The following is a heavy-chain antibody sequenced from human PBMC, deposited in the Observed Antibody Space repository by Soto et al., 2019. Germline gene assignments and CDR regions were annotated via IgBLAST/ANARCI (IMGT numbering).Heavy chain of an antibody. CDR2: IIPIFGTA. V-gene: IGHV1-69*06. CDR3: ARDQMPSYYYDSSGYTRGYYYYYGMDV. D-gene: IGHD3-22*01. Sequence: WASVKVSCKASGGTFSSYAISWARQAPGQGLEWMGGIIPIFGTANYAQKFQGRVTITADKSTSTAYMELSSLRSEDTAVYYCARDQMPSYYYDSSGYTRGYYYYYGMDVWGQGTTGTVSS. J-gene: IGHJ6*02. CDR1: GGTFSSYA.